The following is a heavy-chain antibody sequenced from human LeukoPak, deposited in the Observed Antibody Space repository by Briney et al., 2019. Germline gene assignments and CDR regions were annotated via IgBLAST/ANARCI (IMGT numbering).Heavy chain of an antibody. CDR1: GYTFTSYD. Sequence: ASVKVSCKASGYTFTSYDINWVRQATGQGLEWMGWMNPNSGNTGYAQKFQGRVTMTRNTSISTAYMEPSSLRSEDTAVYYCARGGSWFGEYYGMDVRGQGTTVTVSS. V-gene: IGHV1-8*01. CDR3: ARGGSWFGEYYGMDV. J-gene: IGHJ6*02. D-gene: IGHD3-10*01. CDR2: MNPNSGNT.